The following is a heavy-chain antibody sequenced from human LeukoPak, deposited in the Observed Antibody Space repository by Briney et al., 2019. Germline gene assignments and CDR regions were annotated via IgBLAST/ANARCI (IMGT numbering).Heavy chain of an antibody. CDR2: IYYSGTT. D-gene: IGHD1-26*01. Sequence: SETLSLTCTVSGGSISSFYWSWIRQPPGKGLEWFGYIYYSGTTNYNPSLKSRVTISVDTSKNQFSLKLSSVTAADTAVYYCARAAGSGSYRWYLDYWGQGTLVTVSS. V-gene: IGHV4-59*01. CDR3: ARAAGSGSYRWYLDY. CDR1: GGSISSFY. J-gene: IGHJ4*02.